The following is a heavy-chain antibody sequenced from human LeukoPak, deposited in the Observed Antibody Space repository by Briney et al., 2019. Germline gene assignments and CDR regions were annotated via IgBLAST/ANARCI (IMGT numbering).Heavy chain of an antibody. CDR3: ARDGAIFGVVTYYFDY. V-gene: IGHV3-21*01. CDR1: GFTFSSYS. Sequence: GGSLRLSCAASGFTFSSYSMNWVRQAPGKGLEWVSSISSSSYIYYADSVKGRFTISRDNSKNTLYLQMNSLRAEDTAVYYCARDGAIFGVVTYYFDYWGQGTLVTVSS. D-gene: IGHD3-3*01. J-gene: IGHJ4*02. CDR2: ISSSSYI.